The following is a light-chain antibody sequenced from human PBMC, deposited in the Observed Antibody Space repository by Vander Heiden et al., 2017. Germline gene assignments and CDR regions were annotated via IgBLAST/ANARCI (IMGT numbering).Light chain of an antibody. J-gene: IGLJ3*02. Sequence: QSVLTQPTSASGTHGQRLLISCSGSSSNIGSTSASWSQQLTGTDPQLLIYSNNQRPSGVPDRFSVSKSGTSASLAISGLRSEDEADYYCAAWDDSLSGHWVFGGGTKLTVL. CDR2: SNN. CDR3: AAWDDSLSGHWV. V-gene: IGLV1-47*02. CDR1: SSNIGSTS.